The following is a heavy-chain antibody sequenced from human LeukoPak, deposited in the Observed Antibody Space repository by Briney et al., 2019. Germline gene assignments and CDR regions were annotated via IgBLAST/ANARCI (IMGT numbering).Heavy chain of an antibody. Sequence: PSETLSLTCTVSGGSISSGGYYWSWIRQHPGKGLEWIGYIYYSGSTYYNPSLKSRVTISVDTSKNQFSLKLSSVTAADTAVYYCARGLTVTGYFDYWGQGTLVTVSS. J-gene: IGHJ4*02. CDR1: GGSISSGGYY. V-gene: IGHV4-31*03. D-gene: IGHD4-17*01. CDR3: ARGLTVTGYFDY. CDR2: IYYSGST.